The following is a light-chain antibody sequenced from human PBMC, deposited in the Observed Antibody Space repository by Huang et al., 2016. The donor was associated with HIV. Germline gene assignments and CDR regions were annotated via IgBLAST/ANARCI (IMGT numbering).Light chain of an antibody. CDR3: QQSYTYPYT. Sequence: DIQMTQSPSSLFASVGDRVTITCRASQSIKSYLPWYQHKPGKAPNLLIYAASTLQSGVPSRFSGSESGTDFTLTISNLQPEDFATYYCQQSYTYPYTFGQGTKVEIK. CDR1: QSIKSY. CDR2: AAS. J-gene: IGKJ2*01. V-gene: IGKV1-39*01.